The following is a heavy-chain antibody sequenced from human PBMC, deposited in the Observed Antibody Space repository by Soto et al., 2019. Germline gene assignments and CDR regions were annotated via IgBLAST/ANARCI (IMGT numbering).Heavy chain of an antibody. Sequence: EVQLLESGGGLVQPGGSLRLSCAASGFTFSNYAMSWVRQAPGKGLEWVSGISASGGRTYYAESVKGRFTVSRDSSKNTLSLQMYSLRAEDTAVYYCGKDPNGDYVGGFEFWGQGTMVTVSS. CDR2: ISASGGRT. CDR3: GKDPNGDYVGGFEF. J-gene: IGHJ3*01. D-gene: IGHD4-17*01. CDR1: GFTFSNYA. V-gene: IGHV3-23*01.